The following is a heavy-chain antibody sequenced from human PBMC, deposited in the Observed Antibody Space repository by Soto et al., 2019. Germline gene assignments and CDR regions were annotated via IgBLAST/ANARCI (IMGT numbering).Heavy chain of an antibody. J-gene: IGHJ4*02. D-gene: IGHD3-22*01. CDR1: GYTFTSYD. CDR2: MNPNSGNT. V-gene: IGHV1-8*01. CDR3: ASVSPRYYDSSGYSDY. Sequence: ASVKVSCKAPGYTFTSYDINWVRQATGRGLEWMGWMNPNSGNTGYAQKFQGRVTMTRNTSISTAYMELSSLRSEDTAVYYCASVSPRYYDSSGYSDYWGQGTLVTVSS.